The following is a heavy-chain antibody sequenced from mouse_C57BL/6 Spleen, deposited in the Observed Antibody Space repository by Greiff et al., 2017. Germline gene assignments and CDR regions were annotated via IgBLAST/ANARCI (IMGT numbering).Heavy chain of an antibody. CDR1: GYTFTSYG. CDR2: IYPRSGNT. CDR3: ARAHYGSSYGAMDY. V-gene: IGHV1-81*01. D-gene: IGHD1-1*01. Sequence: VKLQQSGAELARPGASVKLSCKASGYTFTSYGISWVKQRTGQGLEWIGEIYPRSGNTYYNEKFKGKATLTADKSSSTAYMELRSLTSEDSAVYFCARAHYGSSYGAMDYWGQGTSVTVSS. J-gene: IGHJ4*01.